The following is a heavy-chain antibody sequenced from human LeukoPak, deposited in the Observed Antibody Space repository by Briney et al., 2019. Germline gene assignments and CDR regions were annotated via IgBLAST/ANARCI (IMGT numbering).Heavy chain of an antibody. Sequence: SVKVSCKASGGTFSIYAITWVRQAPGQGLEWMGGIIPILGTENYAQKFQGRVTITADESTNTAYMELSSLRSEDTAVYYCARDSRGSTRYYMDVWDKGTTVTISS. CDR2: IIPILGTE. CDR1: GGTFSIYA. CDR3: ARDSRGSTRYYMDV. J-gene: IGHJ6*03. V-gene: IGHV1-69*13. D-gene: IGHD1-26*01.